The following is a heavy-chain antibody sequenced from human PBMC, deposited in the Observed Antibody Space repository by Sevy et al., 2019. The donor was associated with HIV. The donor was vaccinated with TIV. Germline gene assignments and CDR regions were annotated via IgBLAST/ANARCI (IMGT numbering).Heavy chain of an antibody. CDR2: IYSDGRT. CDR1: GFSVSSNY. J-gene: IGHJ6*02. V-gene: IGHV3-53*01. CDR3: TREDIVLGEDNYYGIDV. D-gene: IGHD2-15*01. Sequence: GGSLRLSCVVSGFSVSSNYMSWVRQAPGKGLEWVSNIYSDGRTYYADSVGGRFTISRDTSKNTVYLEMKSLRAEDTAVYYCTREDIVLGEDNYYGIDVWGHGTTVTVSS.